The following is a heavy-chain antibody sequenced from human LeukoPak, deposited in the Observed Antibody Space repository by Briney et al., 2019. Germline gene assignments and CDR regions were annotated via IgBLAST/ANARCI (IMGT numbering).Heavy chain of an antibody. V-gene: IGHV1-2*02. J-gene: IGHJ4*02. CDR1: GYTFTGYY. D-gene: IGHD5-24*01. Sequence: ASVKVSCKASGYTFTGYYMHWVRQAPGQGLGWMGWINPHSGGTNYAQKFQGRVTMTRDTSITTAYMDLSGLISDDTAVYYCARDLWGDGYSHFDYWGQGTLVTVSS. CDR2: INPHSGGT. CDR3: ARDLWGDGYSHFDY.